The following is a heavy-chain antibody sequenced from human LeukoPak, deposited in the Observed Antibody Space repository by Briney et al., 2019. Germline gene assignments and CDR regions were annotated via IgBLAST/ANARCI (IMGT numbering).Heavy chain of an antibody. J-gene: IGHJ4*02. D-gene: IGHD6-6*01. CDR1: GGSISSHY. CDR2: IYSSGST. CDR3: ARAYSSSSGDYFDY. V-gene: IGHV4-59*08. Sequence: PSETLSLTCTVSGGSISSHYWSWFRQPPGKGLEWIGSIYSSGSTNYNPSLKSRVTISVDTSKNQFSLKLSSVTAADTAVYYCARAYSSSSGDYFDYWGQGTLVTVSS.